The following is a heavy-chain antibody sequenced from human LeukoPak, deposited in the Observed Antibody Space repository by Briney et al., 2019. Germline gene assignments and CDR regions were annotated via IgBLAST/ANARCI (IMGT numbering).Heavy chain of an antibody. D-gene: IGHD2-2*01. Sequence: GGSLRLSCAASGFTFSSYWMSWVRQAPGKGLEWVANIKQDGSEKYYVDSVKGRFTSSRDNAKNSLYLQMNSLRAEDTAVCYCARDDEYCSSTSCYPNNWFDPWGQGTLVTVSS. CDR3: ARDDEYCSSTSCYPNNWFDP. CDR1: GFTFSSYW. J-gene: IGHJ5*02. CDR2: IKQDGSEK. V-gene: IGHV3-7*01.